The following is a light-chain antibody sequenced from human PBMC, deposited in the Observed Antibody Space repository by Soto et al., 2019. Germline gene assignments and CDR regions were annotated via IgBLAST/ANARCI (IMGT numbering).Light chain of an antibody. J-gene: IGLJ1*01. Sequence: QSVLTQPASVSGSHGQSITISCTETSSDVGGYNYVSWYQQHPGKAPKLMIYDVSNRPSGVSNRFSGSKSGNTASLTISGLQAEDEADYYCSSYTSSRTLVFGTGTKVTVL. CDR2: DVS. V-gene: IGLV2-14*01. CDR1: SSDVGGYNY. CDR3: SSYTSSRTLV.